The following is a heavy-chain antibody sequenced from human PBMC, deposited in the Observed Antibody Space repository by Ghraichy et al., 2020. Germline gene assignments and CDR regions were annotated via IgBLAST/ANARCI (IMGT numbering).Heavy chain of an antibody. CDR3: ARVWLGDAGFDP. V-gene: IGHV4-31*03. J-gene: IGHJ5*02. D-gene: IGHD6-19*01. CDR2: IYYSGST. CDR1: GGSISSGGYY. Sequence: SETLSLTCTVSGGSISSGGYYWSWIRQHPGKGLEWIGYIYYSGSTYYNPSLKSRVTISVDTSKNQFSLKLSSVTAADTAVYYCARVWLGDAGFDPWGQGTLVTVSS.